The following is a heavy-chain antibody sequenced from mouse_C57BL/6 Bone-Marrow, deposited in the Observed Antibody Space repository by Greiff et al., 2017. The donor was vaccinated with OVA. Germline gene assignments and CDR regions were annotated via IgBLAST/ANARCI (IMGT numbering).Heavy chain of an antibody. V-gene: IGHV1-64*01. D-gene: IGHD1-1*01. CDR1: GYTFTSYW. Sequence: VQLQQPGAELVKPGASVKLSCKASGYTFTSYWMHWVKQRPGQGLEWIGMIHPNSGSTNYNEKFKSKATLTVDKSSSTAYMQLSSLTSEDSAVYYCARSGTTVALDYWGQGTTLTVSS. J-gene: IGHJ2*01. CDR2: IHPNSGST. CDR3: ARSGTTVALDY.